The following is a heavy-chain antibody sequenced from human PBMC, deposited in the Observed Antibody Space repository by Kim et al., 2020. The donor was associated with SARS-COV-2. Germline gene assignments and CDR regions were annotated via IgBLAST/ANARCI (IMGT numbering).Heavy chain of an antibody. V-gene: IGHV3-33*01. D-gene: IGHD1-1*01. Sequence: YYAGSVKGRLTICRDNSKKAMYLQVNSLGVDDTAGYYCSRSRTGTDQGAFDIWGQGTVVTVSS. CDR3: SRSRTGTDQGAFDI. J-gene: IGHJ3*02.